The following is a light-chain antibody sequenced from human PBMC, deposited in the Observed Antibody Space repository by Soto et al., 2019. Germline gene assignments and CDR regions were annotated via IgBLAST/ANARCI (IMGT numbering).Light chain of an antibody. CDR1: QSVSSN. V-gene: IGKV3-15*01. CDR3: QQYNNWPPEGT. CDR2: GAS. J-gene: IGKJ3*01. Sequence: EIVMTQSPATLSVSPGERATLSCRASQSVSSNLAWYQQKPGQAPRLLIYGASTRATGIPVRFSGSGSGTEFTLTISSQQSEDFAVYYCQQYNNWPPEGTFGPGTKVDIK.